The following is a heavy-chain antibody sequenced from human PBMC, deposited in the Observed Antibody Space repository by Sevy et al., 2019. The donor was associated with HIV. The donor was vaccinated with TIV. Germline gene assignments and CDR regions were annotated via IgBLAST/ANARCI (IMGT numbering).Heavy chain of an antibody. V-gene: IGHV4-39*01. J-gene: IGHJ4*02. D-gene: IGHD2-15*01. CDR1: GASFSNSHYY. CDR3: TRRLGYCSGGGCYPTFDY. Sequence: SETLSLTCTVSGASFSNSHYYWGWIRQPPGKGLEWIGTIFYTGSSYYNPSLNSRVTISVDTSKNQFSLKLTSVTVADTALYYCTRRLGYCSGGGCYPTFDYWGQGTLVTVSS. CDR2: IFYTGSS.